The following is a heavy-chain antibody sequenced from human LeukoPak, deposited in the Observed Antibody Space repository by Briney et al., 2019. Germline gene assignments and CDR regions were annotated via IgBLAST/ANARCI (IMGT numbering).Heavy chain of an antibody. CDR1: GFTVSSNY. V-gene: IGHV3-53*01. CDR2: IYSGGST. CDR3: GSSGSWYFDY. Sequence: PGGSLRLSCAASGFTVSSNYMNWARQAPGKGLEWISIIYSGGSTYYADSVKGRFTISRDNSKNTLYLQMNSLRAEDTAVYYCGSSGSWYFDYWGRGTLVTVSS. D-gene: IGHD3-10*01. J-gene: IGHJ4*02.